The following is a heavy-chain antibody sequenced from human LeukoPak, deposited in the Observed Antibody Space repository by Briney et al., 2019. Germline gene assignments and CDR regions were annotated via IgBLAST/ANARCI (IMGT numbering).Heavy chain of an antibody. CDR3: ARVTGSSWYGGDFDY. D-gene: IGHD6-13*01. CDR2: INSSSSTI. CDR1: GFTFSSYS. V-gene: IGHV3-48*04. Sequence: PGGSLRLSCAASGFTFSSYSMNWVRQAPGKGLEWVSYINSSSSTIYYADSVKGRFTISRDNAKNSLYLQMNSLRAEDTAVYYCARVTGSSWYGGDFDYWGQGTLVTVSS. J-gene: IGHJ4*02.